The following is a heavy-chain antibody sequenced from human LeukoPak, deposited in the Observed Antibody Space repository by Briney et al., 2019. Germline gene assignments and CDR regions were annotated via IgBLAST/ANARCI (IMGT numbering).Heavy chain of an antibody. D-gene: IGHD5-12*01. CDR2: MIPFLGEV. CDR3: SPCGHAYDWFGP. CDR1: GATLNIGHA. J-gene: IGHJ5*02. Sequence: SVRVSCKAFGATLNIGHAFIWARQAPGQGLQWMGRMIPFLGEVNYAQNFQGRVSFTADRSTATMYMELKRLRLDDTAIYYCSPCGHAYDWFGPWGQGTLVTVSA. V-gene: IGHV1-69*04.